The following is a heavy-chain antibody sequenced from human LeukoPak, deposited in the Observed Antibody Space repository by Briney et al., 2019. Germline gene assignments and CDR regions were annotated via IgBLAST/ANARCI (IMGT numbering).Heavy chain of an antibody. J-gene: IGHJ4*02. CDR1: GGSFSGYY. Sequence: SETLSLTCAVYGGSFSGYYWSWIRQPPGKGLEWIGEINHSGSTNYNPSLKSRVTISVDASKNQFSLKLSSVTAADTAVYYCARLPRRSSDNLDYWGQGTLVTVSS. CDR2: INHSGST. CDR3: ARLPRRSSDNLDY. D-gene: IGHD6-19*01. V-gene: IGHV4-34*01.